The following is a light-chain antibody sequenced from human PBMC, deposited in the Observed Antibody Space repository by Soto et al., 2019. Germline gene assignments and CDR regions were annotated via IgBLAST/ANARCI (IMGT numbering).Light chain of an antibody. CDR2: DTS. J-gene: IGKJ4*01. CDR1: QSISSY. Sequence: EIVLTQSPATLSLFPGERATLSCRASQSISSYLAWYQQKPGQAPRLLIYDTSNRATSIPARFSGSGSGTDFTLTISSLAHEDFAVYFCQQRSNWPLTFGGGTKVEIK. V-gene: IGKV3-11*01. CDR3: QQRSNWPLT.